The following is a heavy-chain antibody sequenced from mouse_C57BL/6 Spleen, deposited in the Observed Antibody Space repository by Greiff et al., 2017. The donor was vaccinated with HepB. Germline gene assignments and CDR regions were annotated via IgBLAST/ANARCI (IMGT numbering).Heavy chain of an antibody. V-gene: IGHV1-82*01. CDR2: IYPGDGDT. D-gene: IGHD2-4*01. CDR1: GYAFSSSW. J-gene: IGHJ2*01. CDR3: ARDGDYLYYFDY. Sequence: VQLQQSGPELVKPGASVKISCKASGYAFSSSWMNWVKQRPGKGLEWIRRIYPGDGDTNYNGKFKGKATLTADKSSSTAYMQLSSLTSEDSAVYFCARDGDYLYYFDYWGQGTTLTVSS.